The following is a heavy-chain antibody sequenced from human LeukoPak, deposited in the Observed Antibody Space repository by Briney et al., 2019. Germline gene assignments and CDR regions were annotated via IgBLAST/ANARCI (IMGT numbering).Heavy chain of an antibody. CDR2: ISSSSSYI. V-gene: IGHV3-21*01. J-gene: IGHJ5*02. CDR1: GFTFSSYS. D-gene: IGHD1-26*01. Sequence: PGGSLRLSCAASGFTFSSYSMTWVRQAPGKGLEWVSSISSSSSYIYYADSVKGRFTISRDNAKNSLYLQMNSLRAEDTAVYYCARSRGSYYPHWFDPWGQGTLVTVSS. CDR3: ARSRGSYYPHWFDP.